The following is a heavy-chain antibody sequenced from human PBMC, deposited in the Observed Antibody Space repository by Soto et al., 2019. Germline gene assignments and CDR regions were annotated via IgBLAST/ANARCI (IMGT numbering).Heavy chain of an antibody. J-gene: IGHJ6*02. V-gene: IGHV4-61*01. CDR2: IYYSGST. CDR3: ARDTPRGYYYYGMDV. CDR1: GGSVSSGSYY. Sequence: TSETLSLTCTVSGGSVSSGSYYWSWIRQPPGKGLEWIGYIYYSGSTNYNPSLKSRVTISVDTSKNQFSLKLSSVTAADTAVYYCARDTPRGYYYYGMDVWGQGTTVT.